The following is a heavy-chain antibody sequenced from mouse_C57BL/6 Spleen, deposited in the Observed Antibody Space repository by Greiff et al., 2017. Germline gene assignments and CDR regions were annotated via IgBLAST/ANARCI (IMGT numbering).Heavy chain of an antibody. CDR1: GYTFTDYN. CDR3: ARSGDYGNSFAY. D-gene: IGHD2-1*01. Sequence: EVQLQQSGPELVKPGASVKIPCKASGYTFTDYNMDWVKQSHGKSLEWIGDINPNNGGTSYNQKFKGKATLTVDKSSSTAYMELRSLTSEDSAVYYCARSGDYGNSFAYWGQGTLVTVSA. CDR2: INPNNGGT. J-gene: IGHJ3*01. V-gene: IGHV1-18*01.